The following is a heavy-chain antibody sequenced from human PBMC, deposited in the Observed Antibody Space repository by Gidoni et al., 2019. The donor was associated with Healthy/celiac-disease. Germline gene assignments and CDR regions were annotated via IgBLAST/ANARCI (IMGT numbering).Heavy chain of an antibody. Sequence: QVQLQQWGAGLLKPSETLSLTCAVYGGSFSGYYWSWIRQPPGKGLEWIGEINHSGSTNYNPSLKSRVTISVDTSKNQFSLKLSSVTAADTAVYYCARGQYSGHFDYWGQGTLVTVSS. CDR3: ARGQYSGHFDY. CDR1: GGSFSGYY. V-gene: IGHV4-34*01. D-gene: IGHD5-12*01. CDR2: INHSGST. J-gene: IGHJ4*02.